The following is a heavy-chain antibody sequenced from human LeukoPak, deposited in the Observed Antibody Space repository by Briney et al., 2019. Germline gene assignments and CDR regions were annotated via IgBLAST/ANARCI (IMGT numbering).Heavy chain of an antibody. J-gene: IGHJ4*02. V-gene: IGHV3-21*01. CDR1: GFTFSSYS. CDR2: ISSSSSYI. Sequence: GGSLRLSCAASGFTFSSYSMNWVRQAPGKGLEWVSSISSSSSYIYYADSVKGRFTISRDNAKNSLYLQMNSLRAEDTAVYYCAREGLRAYYFDYWGRGTLVTVSS. CDR3: AREGLRAYYFDY.